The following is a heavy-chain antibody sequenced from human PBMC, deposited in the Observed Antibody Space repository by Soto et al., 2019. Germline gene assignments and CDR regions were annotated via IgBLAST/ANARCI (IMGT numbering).Heavy chain of an antibody. J-gene: IGHJ6*03. CDR1: GGSFSGYY. V-gene: IGHV4-34*01. Sequence: SETLSLTCAVYGGSFSGYYWSWIRQPPGKGLEWIGEINHSGSTNYNPSLKSRVTISVDTSKNQFSLKLSSVTAADTAVYYCARPRRTIPHYYYSYMDVWGKGTTVTVSS. CDR3: ARPRRTIPHYYYSYMDV. CDR2: INHSGST.